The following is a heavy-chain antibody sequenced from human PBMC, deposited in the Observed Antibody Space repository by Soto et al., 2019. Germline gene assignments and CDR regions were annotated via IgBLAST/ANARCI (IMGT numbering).Heavy chain of an antibody. V-gene: IGHV1-3*01. CDR1: GYTFTTYA. D-gene: IGHD2-15*01. J-gene: IGHJ5*02. Sequence: GASVKVSCKASGYTFTTYAMHWVRQAPGQRLEWLGWINVGNGDTRYSQNFQGRVTFISDTSANTVSMLLSSLRSEDTAIYYCVGGFCSGGSCLNWIDPWGQGTLVTVSS. CDR3: VGGFCSGGSCLNWIDP. CDR2: INVGNGDT.